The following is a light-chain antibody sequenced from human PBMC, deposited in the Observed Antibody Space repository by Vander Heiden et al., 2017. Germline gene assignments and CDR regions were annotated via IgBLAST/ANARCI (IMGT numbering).Light chain of an antibody. CDR2: GTS. J-gene: IGLJ3*02. CDR3: LVYYGGALV. CDR1: TGAVTSAYY. V-gene: IGLV7-43*01. Sequence: TVVTQEPSLTVSPGGTVTLICASTTGAVTSAYYPNWFQQKPGQAPRALIYGTSNKHSWTPARFSGSLLGCKAALTLSGVQPEDEADYYCLVYYGGALVFGGGTKLTVL.